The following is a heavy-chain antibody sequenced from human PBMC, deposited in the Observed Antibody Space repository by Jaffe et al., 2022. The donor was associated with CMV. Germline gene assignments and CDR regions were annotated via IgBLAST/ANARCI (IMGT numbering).Heavy chain of an antibody. V-gene: IGHV1-46*01. CDR2: INPSGGST. J-gene: IGHJ4*02. D-gene: IGHD5-12*01. CDR1: GYTFTSYY. CDR3: ARGLAHIVATITAMDY. Sequence: QVQLVQSGAEVKKPGASVKVSCKASGYTFTSYYMHWVRQAPGQGLEWMGIINPSGGSTSYAQKFQGRVTMTRDTSTSTVYMELSSLRSEDTAVYYCARGLAHIVATITAMDYWGQGTLVTVSS.